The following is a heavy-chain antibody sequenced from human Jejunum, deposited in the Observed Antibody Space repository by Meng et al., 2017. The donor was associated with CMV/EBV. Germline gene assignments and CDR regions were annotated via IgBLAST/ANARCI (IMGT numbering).Heavy chain of an antibody. V-gene: IGHV5-51*01. CDR3: ARSNTGYCSTGVCYFGAFEI. CDR1: YW. D-gene: IGHD2-8*01. Sequence: YWVGWVPPMPGKGLEWMGIIYPGSSDTRYSPSFQGQVTISVDKSITTAYLQWSSLKASDTAMYYCARSNTGYCSTGVCYFGAFEIWGQGTMVTVSS. J-gene: IGHJ3*02. CDR2: IYPGSSDT.